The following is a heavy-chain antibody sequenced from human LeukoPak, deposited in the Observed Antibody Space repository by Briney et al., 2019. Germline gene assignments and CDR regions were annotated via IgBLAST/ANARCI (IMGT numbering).Heavy chain of an antibody. CDR2: IYYSGSI. J-gene: IGHJ4*02. CDR3: ARGAAGVSGY. V-gene: IGHV4-39*07. D-gene: IGHD5/OR15-5a*01. Sequence: PSETLSLTCTVSDDSVKSRSYYWGWIRQPPGKGLEWIGSIYYSGSIYHNPSLKSRVTISVDTSKNQFSLKLSSVTAADTAVYYCARGAAGVSGYWGQGTLVTVSS. CDR1: DDSVKSRSYY.